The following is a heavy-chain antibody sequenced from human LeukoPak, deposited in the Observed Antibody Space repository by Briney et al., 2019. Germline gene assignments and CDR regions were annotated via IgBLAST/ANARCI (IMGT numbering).Heavy chain of an antibody. V-gene: IGHV4-39*07. Sequence: PSETLSLTCTVSGGSISSSSYYWGWIRQPPGKGLEWIGSIYYSGSTYYNPSLKSRVTVSVDTSKNQFSLKLSSVTAADTAVYYCARSHYWYFDLWGRGTLVTVSS. CDR1: GGSISSSSYY. CDR2: IYYSGST. J-gene: IGHJ2*01. CDR3: ARSHYWYFDL.